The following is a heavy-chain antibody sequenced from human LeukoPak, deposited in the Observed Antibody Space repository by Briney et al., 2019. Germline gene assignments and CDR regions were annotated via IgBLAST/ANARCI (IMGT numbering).Heavy chain of an antibody. CDR3: ARAILLAYCGGDCYSNWFDP. D-gene: IGHD2-21*02. Sequence: PSETLSLTCTVSGGSISSSSYYWDWLRQPPGKGLEWIGSIYYSGSTYYNPSLKSRVTISVDTSKNQFSLKLSSVTAADTAVYYCARAILLAYCGGDCYSNWFDPWGQGTLVTVSS. V-gene: IGHV4-39*07. CDR2: IYYSGST. J-gene: IGHJ5*02. CDR1: GGSISSSSYY.